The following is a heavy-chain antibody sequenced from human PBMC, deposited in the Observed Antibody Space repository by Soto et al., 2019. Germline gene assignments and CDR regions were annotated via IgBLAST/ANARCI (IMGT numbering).Heavy chain of an antibody. Sequence: SETLSLTCAVSGGSISSSNWWSWVRQPPGKGLEWIGEIYHSGSTNYNPSLKSRVTISVDKSKDQFSLKLSSVTAADTAVYYCARQTRAFYYYYGMDVWGQGTTVT. CDR1: GGSISSSNW. CDR2: IYHSGST. CDR3: ARQTRAFYYYYGMDV. V-gene: IGHV4-4*02. J-gene: IGHJ6*02.